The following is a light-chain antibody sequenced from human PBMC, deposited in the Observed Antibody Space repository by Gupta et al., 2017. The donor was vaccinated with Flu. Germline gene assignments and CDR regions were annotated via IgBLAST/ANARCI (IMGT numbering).Light chain of an antibody. CDR2: AAS. V-gene: IGKV1-39*01. CDR1: QSIDGY. J-gene: IGKJ2*01. CDR3: QQSYSSPYT. Sequence: PSSFSASVGDRVTITCRASQSIDGYLNWYQQKPGKAPKLLIYAASSLQSGVPSRFSGSGSGTDSTLTISSLQPEDSAIYYCQQSYSSPYTFGQGTKVEI.